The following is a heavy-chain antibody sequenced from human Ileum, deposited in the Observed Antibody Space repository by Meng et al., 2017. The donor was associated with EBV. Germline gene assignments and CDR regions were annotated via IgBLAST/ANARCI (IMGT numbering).Heavy chain of an antibody. J-gene: IGHJ4*02. V-gene: IGHV3-74*01. CDR1: GFTLSSYW. CDR3: AISITVTTDY. CDR2: INSDGSNT. Sequence: VQLGGSGVTLVQPVGSLRLSCADSGFTLSSYWMHWVRQAPGKGLVWVSRINSDGSNTNYADSVKGRFTISRDNAKNTLYLQMNSLRAEDTAMYYCAISITVTTDYWGQGTLVTVSS. D-gene: IGHD4-17*01.